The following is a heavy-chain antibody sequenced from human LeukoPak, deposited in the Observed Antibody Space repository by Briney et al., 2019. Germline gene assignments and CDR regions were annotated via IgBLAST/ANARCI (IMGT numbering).Heavy chain of an antibody. CDR1: GFTFSSHT. CDR2: IGGSGDST. D-gene: IGHD5-24*01. J-gene: IGHJ1*01. CDR3: AKDPLEKLSTIYFQN. Sequence: PGGSLRLSCAASGFTFSSHTMSWVRQAPGKGLEWVSAIGGSGDSTYYADSVKGRFTISRDNSQNTLYLQMNSLRAEDTAVYYCAKDPLEKLSTIYFQNWGQGTLVTVSS. V-gene: IGHV3-23*01.